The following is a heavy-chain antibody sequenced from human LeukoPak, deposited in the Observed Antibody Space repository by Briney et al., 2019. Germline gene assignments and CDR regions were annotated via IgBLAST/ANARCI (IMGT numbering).Heavy chain of an antibody. CDR3: AKDRVSGWYGSNWFDP. Sequence: PGRSLRLSCAASGFTFDDYAMHWVRQAPGKGLEWVSGISWNSGSIGYADSVKGRFTISRDNAKNSLYLQMNSLRAEDTALYYCAKDRVSGWYGSNWFDPWGQGTLVTVSS. V-gene: IGHV3-9*01. CDR1: GFTFDDYA. D-gene: IGHD6-19*01. CDR2: ISWNSGSI. J-gene: IGHJ5*02.